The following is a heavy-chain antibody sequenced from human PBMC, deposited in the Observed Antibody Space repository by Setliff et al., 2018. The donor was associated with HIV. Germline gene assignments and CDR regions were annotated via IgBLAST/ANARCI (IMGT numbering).Heavy chain of an antibody. V-gene: IGHV4-30-2*01. J-gene: IGHJ5*02. Sequence: SETLSLTCAVSGGSFSSGSYSWSWIRQPPGKGLEWIGYIYHSGSTYSNPSLKSRVTISVDESKNQFSLKLKSVTAADTAIYYCARGLTAPAAAGSWGQGMLVTVSS. CDR2: IYHSGST. CDR3: ARGLTAPAAAGS. D-gene: IGHD6-13*01. CDR1: GGSFSSGSYS.